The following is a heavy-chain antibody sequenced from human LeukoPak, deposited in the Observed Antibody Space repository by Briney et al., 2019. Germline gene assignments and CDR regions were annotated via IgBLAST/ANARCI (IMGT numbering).Heavy chain of an antibody. CDR2: INNSGRT. J-gene: IGHJ4*02. CDR1: GDSISNAYYY. CDR3: ARGPSSSWPLDY. Sequence: PSQTLSLTCTVSGDSISNAYYYWSWIRQHPGKGLEWIGYINNSGRTYYKPPLMSRATISVDTSKNQFSLKLSSVTAADTAVYYCARGPSSSWPLDYWGQETLVTVSS. V-gene: IGHV4-31*03. D-gene: IGHD6-13*01.